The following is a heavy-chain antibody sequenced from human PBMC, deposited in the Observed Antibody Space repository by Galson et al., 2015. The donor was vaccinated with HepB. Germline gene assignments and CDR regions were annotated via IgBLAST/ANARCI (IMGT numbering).Heavy chain of an antibody. CDR3: ARGRDGYNSGGDRLGYYYGMDV. CDR2: IIPIFGTA. CDR1: GGTFSSYA. V-gene: IGHV1-69*13. Sequence: SVKVSCKASGGTFSSYAISWVRQAPGQGLEWMGGIIPIFGTANYAQKFQGRVTITADESTSTAYMELSSLRSEDTAVYYCARGRDGYNSGGDRLGYYYGMDVWGQGTTVTVSS. J-gene: IGHJ6*02. D-gene: IGHD5-24*01.